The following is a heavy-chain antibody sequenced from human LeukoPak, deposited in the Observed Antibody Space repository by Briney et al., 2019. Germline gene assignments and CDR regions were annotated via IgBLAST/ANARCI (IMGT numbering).Heavy chain of an antibody. V-gene: IGHV4-34*01. CDR1: GGSFSGYY. CDR2: INHSGST. Sequence: PSETLSLTCAVYGGSFSGYYWSWIRQPPGNGLEWIGEINHSGSTNYNPSLKSRVTISVDTSKNQFSLKLSSVTAADTAVYYCARGWSLQQLVPFDYWGQGTLVTVSS. J-gene: IGHJ4*02. CDR3: ARGWSLQQLVPFDY. D-gene: IGHD6-13*01.